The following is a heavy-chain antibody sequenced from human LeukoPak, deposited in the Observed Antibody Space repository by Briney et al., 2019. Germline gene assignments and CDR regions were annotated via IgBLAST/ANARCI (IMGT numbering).Heavy chain of an antibody. CDR1: GFTFSSYG. J-gene: IGHJ4*02. D-gene: IGHD3-22*01. V-gene: IGHV3-30*03. Sequence: PGGSLRLSRAASGFTFSSYGMHWVRQAPGKGLEWVAVISYDGSNKYYADSVKGRFTISRDNSKNTLYLQMNSLRAEDTAVYYCARGRYDSRIFDYWGQGTLVTVSS. CDR2: ISYDGSNK. CDR3: ARGRYDSRIFDY.